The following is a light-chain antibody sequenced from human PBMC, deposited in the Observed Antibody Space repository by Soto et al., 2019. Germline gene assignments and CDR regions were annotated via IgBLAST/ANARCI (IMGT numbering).Light chain of an antibody. CDR3: QQYRSSRGT. V-gene: IGKV3-20*01. CDR2: GAS. CDR1: QSISNNY. J-gene: IGKJ1*01. Sequence: EIVLTQSPGTLSLSPGERATLSCRASQSISNNYLAWYQQKPGQAPRLLIYGASSRATGIPDRFSGGGSGTDFTLTISRLEPEDFAVYYCQQYRSSRGTFGQGTKVEIK.